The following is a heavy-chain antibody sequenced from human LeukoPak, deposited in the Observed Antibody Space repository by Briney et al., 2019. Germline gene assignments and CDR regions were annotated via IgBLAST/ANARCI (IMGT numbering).Heavy chain of an antibody. CDR2: ISSSGYTL. CDR1: GFTFSNYN. V-gene: IGHV3-48*01. D-gene: IGHD2-15*01. Sequence: GGSLRLSCAASGFTFSNYNMNWVRQTPGKGLEWVSFISSSGYTLYYADSVKGRFTISRDNSKNTLYLQMDSLRTEDTAVYYCARDFVGVGYCSGGSCDPALDYWGQGTLVTVSS. CDR3: ARDFVGVGYCSGGSCDPALDY. J-gene: IGHJ4*02.